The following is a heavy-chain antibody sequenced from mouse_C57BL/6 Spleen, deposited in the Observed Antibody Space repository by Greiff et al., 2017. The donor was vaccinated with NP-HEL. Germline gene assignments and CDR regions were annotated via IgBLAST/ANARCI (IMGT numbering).Heavy chain of an antibody. CDR1: GFNIKDYY. CDR3: TTGPYYYGSSYGYFDV. Sequence: EVQLQQSGAELVRPGASVKLSCTASGFNIKDYYMHWVKQRPEQGLEWIGRIDPEDGDTEYAPKFQGKATMTADKSSNTAYLQLSSLTSEDTAVYYCTTGPYYYGSSYGYFDVWGTGTTVTVSS. V-gene: IGHV14-1*01. CDR2: IDPEDGDT. D-gene: IGHD1-1*01. J-gene: IGHJ1*03.